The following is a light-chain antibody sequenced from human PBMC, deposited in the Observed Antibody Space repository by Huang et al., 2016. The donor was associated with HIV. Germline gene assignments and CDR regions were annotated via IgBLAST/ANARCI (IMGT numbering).Light chain of an antibody. CDR1: RNLFYTPKNKNY. V-gene: IGKV4-1*01. Sequence: VMIQSPASLAVSLGERATINCKSSRNLFYTPKNKNYLALYQQKPGQPPKLLFYWASTRETGVPDRFSGGGSGTDFTLTIRSLQAEDVAVYYCQQYFTTPQTFGQGTRVEIK. CDR3: QQYFTTPQT. J-gene: IGKJ2*01. CDR2: WAS.